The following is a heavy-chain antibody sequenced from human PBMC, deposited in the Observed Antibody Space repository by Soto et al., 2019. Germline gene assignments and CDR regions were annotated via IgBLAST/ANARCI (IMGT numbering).Heavy chain of an antibody. D-gene: IGHD1-20*01. Sequence: EVQLVESGGGLVQPGGSLRVSCAASGFIFNDYWLHWVRQAPGKGLEWLSRINPDGSSKDYADSVKGRFTVSRDNAKNTLYLHMTSLRAEDTAVYYCARKGEVTGLKSWGQGTLVTVSS. V-gene: IGHV3-74*01. CDR1: GFIFNDYW. CDR2: INPDGSSK. J-gene: IGHJ5*02. CDR3: ARKGEVTGLKS.